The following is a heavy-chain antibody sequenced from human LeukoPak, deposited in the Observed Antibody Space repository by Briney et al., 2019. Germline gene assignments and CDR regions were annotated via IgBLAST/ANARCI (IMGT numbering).Heavy chain of an antibody. V-gene: IGHV1-46*01. CDR1: GSNFTSYY. CDR3: ARDIAPRGSSSWYGAGDAFDI. D-gene: IGHD6-13*01. J-gene: IGHJ3*02. Sequence: ASVKLSCKASGSNFTSYYMHWVRQPPGQGLEWMGIINTSGGSTSYSQKFQGRVTMTRDTSTSTDYMELSSLRSEDTAVYYCARDIAPRGSSSWYGAGDAFDIWGQGTMVTVSS. CDR2: INTSGGST.